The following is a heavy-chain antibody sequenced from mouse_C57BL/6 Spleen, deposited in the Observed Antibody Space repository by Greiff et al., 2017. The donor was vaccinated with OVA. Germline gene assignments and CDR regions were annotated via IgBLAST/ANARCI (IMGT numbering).Heavy chain of an antibody. CDR3: ARDRGDY. V-gene: IGHV5-16*01. CDR2: INYDGSST. J-gene: IGHJ4*01. CDR1: GFTFSDYY. Sequence: EVQLVESEGGLVQPGSSMKLSCTASGFTFSDYYMAWVRQVPEKGLEWVANINYDGSSTYYLDSLKSRFLISRDNAKNILYLQMSSLKSEDTATYYCARDRGDYWGQGTSVTVSS. D-gene: IGHD3-1*01.